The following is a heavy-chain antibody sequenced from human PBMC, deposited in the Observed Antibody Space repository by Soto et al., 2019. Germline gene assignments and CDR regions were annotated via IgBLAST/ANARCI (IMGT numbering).Heavy chain of an antibody. Sequence: SETLSLTCTVSGGSISSSSYYWGWIRQPPGKGLEWIGSIYYSGSTYYNPSLKSRVTISVDTSKNQFSLKLSSVTAADTAVYYCARRDTITIFGVVKQNWFDPWGQGTLVTVSS. J-gene: IGHJ5*02. V-gene: IGHV4-39*01. D-gene: IGHD3-3*01. CDR1: GGSISSSSYY. CDR3: ARRDTITIFGVVKQNWFDP. CDR2: IYYSGST.